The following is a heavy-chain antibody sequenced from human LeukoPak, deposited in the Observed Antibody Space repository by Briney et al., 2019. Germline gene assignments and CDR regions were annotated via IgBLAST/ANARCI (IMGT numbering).Heavy chain of an antibody. CDR1: GFTFSSYA. CDR2: ISGSGGSS. J-gene: IGHJ4*02. CDR3: AKLWFGELWVDY. D-gene: IGHD3-10*01. V-gene: IGHV3-23*01. Sequence: ESGGSLRLSCAASGFTFSSYAMSWVRQAPGKGLEWVSAISGSGGSSYYADSVKGRFTISRDNSKNTLYLQMNSLRAEDTAVYYCAKLWFGELWVDYWGQGTLVTVSS.